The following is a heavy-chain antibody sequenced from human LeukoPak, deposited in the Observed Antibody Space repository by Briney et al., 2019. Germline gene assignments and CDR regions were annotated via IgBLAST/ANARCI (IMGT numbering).Heavy chain of an antibody. D-gene: IGHD3-22*01. CDR3: AKGSGYDSSGYHDY. V-gene: IGHV3-9*01. CDR2: ISWNSGSI. Sequence: GRSLRLSCAASGFTFDDYAMHWVRQAPGMGLEWVSGISWNSGSIGYADSVKGRFTISRDNAKNSLYLQMNSLRAEDTALYYCAKGSGYDSSGYHDYWGQRTLVTVSS. J-gene: IGHJ4*02. CDR1: GFTFDDYA.